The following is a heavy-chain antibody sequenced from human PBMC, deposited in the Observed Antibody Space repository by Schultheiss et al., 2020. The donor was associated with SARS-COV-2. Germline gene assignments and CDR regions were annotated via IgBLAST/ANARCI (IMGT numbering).Heavy chain of an antibody. CDR1: GGSFSGYY. V-gene: IGHV4-59*01. Sequence: SETLSLTCAVYGGSFSGYYWSWIRQSPGKGLEWIGYVYYRGSTSYNPSLKSRVTISVDTSKNQFSLKLTSVTAADTAVYYCARGDSTSFDRGWDWGQGTLVTVSS. CDR3: ARGDSTSFDRGWD. CDR2: VYYRGST. J-gene: IGHJ4*02. D-gene: IGHD6-6*01.